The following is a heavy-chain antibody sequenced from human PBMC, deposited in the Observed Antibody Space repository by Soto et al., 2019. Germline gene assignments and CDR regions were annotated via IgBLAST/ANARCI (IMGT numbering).Heavy chain of an antibody. V-gene: IGHV3-48*03. Sequence: PGGSLRLSCAASGLTFSIHEMNWVRQAPGKGLEWVSYISSIGVATYYADSVKGRFTISRDNAKNSLYLQMNSLRAEDTAVYYCAREGRVGGIDYWGQGTPVTVSS. CDR3: AREGRVGGIDY. CDR1: GLTFSIHE. D-gene: IGHD6-19*01. CDR2: ISSIGVAT. J-gene: IGHJ4*02.